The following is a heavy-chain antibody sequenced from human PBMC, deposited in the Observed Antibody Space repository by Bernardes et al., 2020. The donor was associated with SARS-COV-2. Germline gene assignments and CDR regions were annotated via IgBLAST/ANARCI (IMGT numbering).Heavy chain of an antibody. CDR1: SGSFSGYY. Sequence: SETLSLTCAVYSGSFSGYYWSWILQTPGKGLEWIGEINDSGSTKYNPALKSRVTISVDPSKNQFSLKLNSVTAADTAVYYCARGSAAVVSHFMLLFANWYFDLWGRGTLVTVSS. V-gene: IGHV4-34*01. CDR3: ARGSAAVVSHFMLLFANWYFDL. D-gene: IGHD2-15*01. CDR2: INDSGST. J-gene: IGHJ2*01.